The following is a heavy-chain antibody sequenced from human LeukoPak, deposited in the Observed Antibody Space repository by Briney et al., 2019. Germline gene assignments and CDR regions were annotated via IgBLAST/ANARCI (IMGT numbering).Heavy chain of an antibody. J-gene: IGHJ4*02. D-gene: IGHD5-12*01. CDR2: ISYDGSNK. CDR3: AKHSTGYSGYESWGGYFDY. V-gene: IGHV3-30*18. CDR1: GFTFSSYG. Sequence: GGSLRLSCAASGFTFSSYGMHWVRQAPGKGLEWVVVISYDGSNKYYADSVKGRFTISRDNSKNTLYLQMNSLRAEDTAVYYCAKHSTGYSGYESWGGYFDYWGQGTLVTVSS.